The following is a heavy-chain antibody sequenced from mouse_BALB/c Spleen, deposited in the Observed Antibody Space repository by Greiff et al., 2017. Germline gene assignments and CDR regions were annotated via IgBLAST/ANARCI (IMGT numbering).Heavy chain of an antibody. D-gene: IGHD1-1*01. Sequence: EVKLVESGGGLVQPGGSRKLSCAASGFTFSSFGMHWVRQAPEKGLEWVAYISSGSSTIYYADTVKGRFTISRDNPKNTLFLQMTSLRSEDTAMYYCARSGGSSSWFAYWGQGTLVTVSA. CDR3: ARSGGSSSWFAY. CDR1: GFTFSSFG. V-gene: IGHV5-17*02. CDR2: ISSGSSTI. J-gene: IGHJ3*01.